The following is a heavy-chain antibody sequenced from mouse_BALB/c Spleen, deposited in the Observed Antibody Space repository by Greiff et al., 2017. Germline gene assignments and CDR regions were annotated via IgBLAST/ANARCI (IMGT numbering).Heavy chain of an antibody. D-gene: IGHD2-1*01. CDR2: ISDGGSYT. CDR3: ARDDIRRNGNYYMDY. CDR1: GFTFSDYY. J-gene: IGHJ4*01. Sequence: DVKLVESGGDLVKPGGSLKLSCAASGFTFSDYYMYWVRQTPEKRLEWVATISDGGSYTYYPDSVKGRFTISRDNAKNNLYLQMSSLKSEDTAMYYCARDDIRRNGNYYMDYWGQGTSVTVSS. V-gene: IGHV5-4*02.